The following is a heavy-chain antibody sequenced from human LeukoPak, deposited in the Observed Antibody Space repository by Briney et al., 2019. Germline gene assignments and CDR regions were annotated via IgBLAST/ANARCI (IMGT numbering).Heavy chain of an antibody. CDR2: INPSGGST. CDR1: GYTFINCY. D-gene: IGHD5-18*01. J-gene: IGHJ4*02. Sequence: GASVKVSCKASGYTFINCYMHWVRQAPGQGLEWMGIINPSGGSTSYAQKFQGRVTMTRDTSTSTVYMELSSLRSEDTAVYYCARAWIQPEGCWGQGTLVTVSS. CDR3: ARAWIQPEGC. V-gene: IGHV1-46*01.